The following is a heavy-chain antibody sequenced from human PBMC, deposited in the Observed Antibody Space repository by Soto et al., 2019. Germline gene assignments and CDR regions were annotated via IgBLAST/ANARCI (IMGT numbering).Heavy chain of an antibody. D-gene: IGHD3-3*01. CDR1: GFTFSSYS. V-gene: IGHV3-21*01. CDR2: ISSSSSYI. J-gene: IGHJ6*02. CDR3: ARSTYYDFWTGDYYYGMDV. Sequence: EVQLVESGGGLVKPGGSLRLSCAASGFTFSSYSMNWVRQAPGKGLEWVSSISSSSSYIYYADSVKGRFTISRDKAKNSLYLQMNSLRDEDTAVYYCARSTYYDFWTGDYYYGMDVWGQGTTVTVSS.